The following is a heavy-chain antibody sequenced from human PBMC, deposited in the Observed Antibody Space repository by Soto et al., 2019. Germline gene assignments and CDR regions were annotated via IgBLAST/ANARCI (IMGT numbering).Heavy chain of an antibody. V-gene: IGHV1-69*05. CDR2: ISAIYGTA. J-gene: IGHJ6*03. CDR3: ARVRQLVGYYYYYMDV. D-gene: IGHD6-6*01. Sequence: SVKVSCKASGGTFSSYAISWVRQAPGQGLEWMGGISAIYGTANYAQKFQGRVTMTTDASTSTAYMELSGLRSDDTAVYYCARVRQLVGYYYYYMDVWGKGTTVTVSS. CDR1: GGTFSSYA.